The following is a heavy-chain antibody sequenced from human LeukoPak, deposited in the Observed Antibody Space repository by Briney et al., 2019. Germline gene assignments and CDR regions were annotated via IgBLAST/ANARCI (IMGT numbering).Heavy chain of an antibody. V-gene: IGHV3-23*01. D-gene: IGHD6-13*01. Sequence: PGGSLRLSCAAPGFTFTSYAMSWVRQAPGKGLEWVSVISGSGGSTYYADSVKGRFTISRDNSKNTLYLQMNSLRAENTAVFYCAKCREGIAAPYTDYWGQGTLVTVSS. CDR2: ISGSGGST. J-gene: IGHJ4*02. CDR1: GFTFTSYA. CDR3: AKCREGIAAPYTDY.